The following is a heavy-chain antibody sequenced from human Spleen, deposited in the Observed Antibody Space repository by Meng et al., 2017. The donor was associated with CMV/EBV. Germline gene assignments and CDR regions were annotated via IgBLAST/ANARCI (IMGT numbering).Heavy chain of an antibody. D-gene: IGHD1-26*01. Sequence: ASGFTFSSYSMNWVRQAPGKGLEWVSSISSSSSYIYYADSVKGRFTISRDNAKNSLYPQMNSLRAEDTAVYYCARGGVGATNTYDYWGQGTLVTVSS. CDR2: ISSSSSYI. V-gene: IGHV3-21*01. CDR3: ARGGVGATNTYDY. J-gene: IGHJ4*02. CDR1: GFTFSSYS.